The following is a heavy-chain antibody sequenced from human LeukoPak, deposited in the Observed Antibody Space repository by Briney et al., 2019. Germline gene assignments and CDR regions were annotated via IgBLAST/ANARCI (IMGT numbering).Heavy chain of an antibody. CDR1: GGSISSYY. J-gene: IGHJ4*02. Sequence: SETLSLTCTVSGGSISSYYWGWIRQPPGKGLEWIGSIYYSGSTHYNPSLKSRVTISVDTSKNQFSLNLSSVTAADTAVYYCARRIGGWELDYWGQGTLVTVSS. CDR2: IYYSGST. D-gene: IGHD1-1*01. V-gene: IGHV4-39*01. CDR3: ARRIGGWELDY.